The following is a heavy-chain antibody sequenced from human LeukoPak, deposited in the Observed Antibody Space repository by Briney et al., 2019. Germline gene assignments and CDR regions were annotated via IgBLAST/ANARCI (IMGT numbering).Heavy chain of an antibody. V-gene: IGHV3-7*01. D-gene: IGHD3-9*01. CDR3: ARDYDILTGYCRMDV. J-gene: IGHJ6*02. CDR2: IKQDGSEK. CDR1: GFTFSSYW. Sequence: GGSLRLSCAASGFTFSSYWMSWVRQAPGKGLEWVANIKQDGSEKYYVDSVKGRFTISRDNAKNSLYLQMNSLRAEDTAVYYCARDYDILTGYCRMDVWGQGTTVTVYS.